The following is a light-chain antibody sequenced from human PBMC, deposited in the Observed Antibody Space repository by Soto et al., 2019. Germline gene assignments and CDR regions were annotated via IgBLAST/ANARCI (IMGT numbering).Light chain of an antibody. CDR3: QQYGTTPPVYA. J-gene: IGKJ2*01. Sequence: EIGLTQSPGTLSLSPGERATLSCRASQNINYNYLAWYQQKPGQAPRLLIYGAFNRATDIPHRFSGTGSGTDFNLIISRLEPEDSALYFCQQYGTTPPVYAFGQGTKLEIK. CDR2: GAF. V-gene: IGKV3-20*01. CDR1: QNINYNY.